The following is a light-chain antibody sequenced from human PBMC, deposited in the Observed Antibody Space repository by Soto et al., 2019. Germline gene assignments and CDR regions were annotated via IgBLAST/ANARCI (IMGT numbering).Light chain of an antibody. CDR1: QSVSSSY. CDR3: QQYGSSPQA. J-gene: IGKJ1*01. CDR2: GAS. Sequence: EIVLTQSPGTLSLSPGERATLSGRASQSVSSSYLAWYQQKPGQAPRLLIDGASSRATGIPDRFSGSGSGTDFTLTISRLEPEDFAVYYCQQYGSSPQAFGQGTKVEIK. V-gene: IGKV3-20*01.